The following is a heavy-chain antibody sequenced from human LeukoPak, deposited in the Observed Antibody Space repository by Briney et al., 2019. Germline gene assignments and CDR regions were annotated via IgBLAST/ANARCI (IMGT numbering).Heavy chain of an antibody. V-gene: IGHV4-39*07. CDR1: GGSISSSSYY. D-gene: IGHD6-13*01. CDR2: IYYSGST. CDR3: ARVKQQLVQRFDY. J-gene: IGHJ4*02. Sequence: PSETLSLTCTVSGGSISSSSYYWGWIRQPPGKGLEWIGSIYYSGSTYYNPSLKSRVTISVDTSKNQFSLKLSSVTAADTAVYYCARVKQQLVQRFDYWGQGTLVTVSS.